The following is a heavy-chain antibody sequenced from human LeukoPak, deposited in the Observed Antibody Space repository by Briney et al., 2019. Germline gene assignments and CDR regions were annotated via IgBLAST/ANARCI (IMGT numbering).Heavy chain of an antibody. CDR2: ISWNSGSI. Sequence: GRSLRLSCAASGFTFDDYAMHWVRQAPGKGLEWGSGISWNSGSIGYADSVKGRFTISRDNAKNSLYLQMNSLRAEDTALYYCAKVVDPWGSNAFDIWGQGTMVTVSS. J-gene: IGHJ3*02. D-gene: IGHD7-27*01. CDR1: GFTFDDYA. V-gene: IGHV3-9*01. CDR3: AKVVDPWGSNAFDI.